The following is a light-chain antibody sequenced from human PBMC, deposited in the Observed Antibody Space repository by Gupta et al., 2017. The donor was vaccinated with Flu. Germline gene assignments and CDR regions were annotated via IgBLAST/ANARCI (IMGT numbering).Light chain of an antibody. J-gene: IGKJ4*01. CDR2: DAS. V-gene: IGKV3-11*01. Sequence: EIVLTQSPATLSASPGERVTLSCRASETVRTFLAWYQQKSGQAPRLLIHDASNRAAGIPGRFSGSGSGTDFTLTSSSPEPEDVGVYYWQERSMWLTFGGGTKVDI. CDR3: QERSMWLT. CDR1: ETVRTF.